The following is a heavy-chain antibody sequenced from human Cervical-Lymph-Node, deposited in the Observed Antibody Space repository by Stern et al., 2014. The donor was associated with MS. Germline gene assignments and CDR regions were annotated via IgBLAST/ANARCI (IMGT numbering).Heavy chain of an antibody. D-gene: IGHD3-22*01. J-gene: IGHJ4*02. CDR3: AKDRTYYYDTSVDS. V-gene: IGHV3-11*01. CDR2: ISSSGSTI. Sequence: VHLVESGGGLVNPGGSLRLSCAASGFTFSDHYMSWIRQAPGKGLEWVSYISSSGSTIYYADSVKGRFTLSRDNAKNSLYLQMSSLRAEDTAMYYCAKDRTYYYDTSVDSWGQGTLVTVSS. CDR1: GFTFSDHY.